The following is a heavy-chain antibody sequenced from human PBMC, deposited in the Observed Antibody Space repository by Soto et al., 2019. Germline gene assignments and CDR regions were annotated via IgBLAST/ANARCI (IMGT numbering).Heavy chain of an antibody. V-gene: IGHV4-39*01. Sequence: SSETLSLTCSVSGGSMTSSYYYWGWIRQPPGKGLEWIGSISGSTYYNPSLKSRVTISVDTSNNQFSLRLSSVTAADTAVYYCVRLGYSSGRVIWFAPCGQGTLVTVSS. D-gene: IGHD5-18*01. CDR1: GGSMTSSYYY. J-gene: IGHJ5*02. CDR3: VRLGYSSGRVIWFAP. CDR2: ISGST.